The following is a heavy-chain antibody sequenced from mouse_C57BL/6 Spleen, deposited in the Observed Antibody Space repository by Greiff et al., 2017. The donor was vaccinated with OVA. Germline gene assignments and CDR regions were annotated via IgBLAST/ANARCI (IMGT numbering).Heavy chain of an antibody. V-gene: IGHV3-1*01. CDR2: ISYSGST. J-gene: IGHJ2*01. CDR3: AGEGGKDYFDY. CDR1: GYSITSGYD. Sequence: EVKVEESGPGMVKPSQSLSLTCTVTGYSITSGYDWHWIRHFPGNKLEWMGYISYSGSTNYNPSLKSRISITHDTSKNHFLLKLKSVTTEDTATYYCAGEGGKDYFDYWGQGTTLTVSS.